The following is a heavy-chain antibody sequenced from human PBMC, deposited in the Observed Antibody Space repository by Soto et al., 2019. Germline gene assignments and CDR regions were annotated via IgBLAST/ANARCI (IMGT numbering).Heavy chain of an antibody. D-gene: IGHD3-10*01. J-gene: IGHJ6*02. CDR1: GGSISSYY. Sequence: SGTLSLTCTVSGGSISSYYWSWIRQPPGKGLEWIGYIYYSGSTNYNPSLKSRVTISVDTSKNQFSLKLSSVTAADTAVYYCASSYVSGTFSPAYLGFYYYNQGMAVWGQGTTDPVSS. CDR2: IYYSGST. V-gene: IGHV4-59*01. CDR3: ASSYVSGTFSPAYLGFYYYNQGMAV.